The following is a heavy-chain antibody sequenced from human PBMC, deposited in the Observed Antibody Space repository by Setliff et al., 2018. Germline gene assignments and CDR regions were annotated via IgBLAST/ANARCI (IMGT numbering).Heavy chain of an antibody. Sequence: PSETLSLTCTVSDDSISSRHYYWSWIRQPAGKGLEWLGQIYTSWSTNYNPSLKGRVTISLDTSKNQFSLNLTSVTAADTAVYYCARASSGWYSAYYYYMDVWGKGTTVTVSS. D-gene: IGHD6-19*01. V-gene: IGHV4-61*09. CDR2: IYTSWST. CDR1: DDSISSRHYY. CDR3: ARASSGWYSAYYYYMDV. J-gene: IGHJ6*03.